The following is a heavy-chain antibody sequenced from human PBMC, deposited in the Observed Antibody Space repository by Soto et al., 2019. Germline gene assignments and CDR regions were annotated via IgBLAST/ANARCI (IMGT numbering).Heavy chain of an antibody. J-gene: IGHJ4*02. Sequence: GGSLRLSCAASGFTFSSYGMHWVRQAPGKGLEWVAVISYDGSNKYYADSVKGRFTISRDNSKNTLYLQMNSLRAEDTAVYYCAKLGAIAAAAHFDYWGQGTLVTVSS. CDR3: AKLGAIAAAAHFDY. D-gene: IGHD6-13*01. V-gene: IGHV3-30*18. CDR1: GFTFSSYG. CDR2: ISYDGSNK.